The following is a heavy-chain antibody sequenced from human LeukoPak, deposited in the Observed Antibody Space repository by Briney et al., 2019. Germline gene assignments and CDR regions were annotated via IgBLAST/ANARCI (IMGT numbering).Heavy chain of an antibody. CDR1: GFTFSSYG. D-gene: IGHD3-3*01. Sequence: GGSLRLSCAASGFTFSSYGRHWVRQAPGKGLEWLAFIRYDGSNKYYADSVKGRFTISRDNSKNTLYLQMNSLRAEDTAVYYCAKDPTIFGVVMAYFDYWGQGTLVTVSS. CDR3: AKDPTIFGVVMAYFDY. V-gene: IGHV3-30*02. J-gene: IGHJ4*02. CDR2: IRYDGSNK.